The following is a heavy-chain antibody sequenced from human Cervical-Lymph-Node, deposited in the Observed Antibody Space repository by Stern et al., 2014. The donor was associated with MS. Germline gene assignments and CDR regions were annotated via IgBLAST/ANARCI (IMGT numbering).Heavy chain of an antibody. J-gene: IGHJ4*02. CDR1: GFTFDNYP. V-gene: IGHV3-30-3*01. Sequence: VQLVESGGGVVQPGRSLRLSCAASGFTFDNYPMHWVRQPPGKGLAWVTFISYAGSSEDYADSVQGRFTISRDNSKNTLYLQLNSLRAEDTAVYYCARGGRGSGLDYWGQGTLVTVSS. D-gene: IGHD6-19*01. CDR3: ARGGRGSGLDY. CDR2: ISYAGSSE.